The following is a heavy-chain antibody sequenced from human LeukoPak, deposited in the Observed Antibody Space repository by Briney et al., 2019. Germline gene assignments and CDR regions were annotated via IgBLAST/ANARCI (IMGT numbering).Heavy chain of an antibody. D-gene: IGHD3-10*01. CDR1: GFTFSNYE. Sequence: GGSLRLSCAASGFTFSNYEMNWVRQAPGKGLEWVSYITSGGDTIFYADYVRGRFAISRDNTKNSVYLQMNSLRAEDTAIYYCARYRADAGSYDALDIWGQGTMVTVSS. J-gene: IGHJ3*02. CDR3: ARYRADAGSYDALDI. CDR2: ITSGGDTI. V-gene: IGHV3-48*03.